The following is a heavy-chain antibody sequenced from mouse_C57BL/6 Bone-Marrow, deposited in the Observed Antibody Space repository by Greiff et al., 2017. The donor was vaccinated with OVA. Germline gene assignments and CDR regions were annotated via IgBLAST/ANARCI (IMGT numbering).Heavy chain of an antibody. CDR1: GFTFSSYA. CDR2: ISDGGSYT. Sequence: EVKLMESGGGLVKPGGSLKLSCAASGFTFSSYAMSWVRQTLEKRLEWVATISDGGSYTYYPDNVKGRFTISRDNAKNNLYLQMSHLKSEDTAMYYCARDLRGWYFDVWGTGTTVTVSS. J-gene: IGHJ1*03. V-gene: IGHV5-4*01. CDR3: ARDLRGWYFDV. D-gene: IGHD1-1*01.